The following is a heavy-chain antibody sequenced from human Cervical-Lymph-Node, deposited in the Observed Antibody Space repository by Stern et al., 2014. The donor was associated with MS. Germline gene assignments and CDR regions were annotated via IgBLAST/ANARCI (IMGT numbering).Heavy chain of an antibody. Sequence: VQLVQSGPGLVKPSETLSLACTVSGGSITSSSYYWGWIRQPPGRGLEYIGTVYYTGSTFYDPSLQSRVTISVETPKDPVALQLTLVTAADTAVYYCVRPDIMGTIWNWGQGTLVTVSS. CDR1: GGSITSSSYY. V-gene: IGHV4-39*01. CDR2: VYYTGST. J-gene: IGHJ4*02. D-gene: IGHD1-26*01. CDR3: VRPDIMGTIWN.